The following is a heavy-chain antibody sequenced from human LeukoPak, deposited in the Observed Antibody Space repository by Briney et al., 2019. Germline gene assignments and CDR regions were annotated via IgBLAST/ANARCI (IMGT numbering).Heavy chain of an antibody. Sequence: PGGSLRLSCAASGFTFSTYWMDWVRQAPGKGLEWVANIKEDGSEKYYEDSVKGRFTISRDNAKNSLYLQMISLRAEDTAVYYCARNVGWFRFDYWGQGTLVTVSS. V-gene: IGHV3-7*03. CDR1: GFTFSTYW. J-gene: IGHJ4*02. D-gene: IGHD2-15*01. CDR2: IKEDGSEK. CDR3: ARNVGWFRFDY.